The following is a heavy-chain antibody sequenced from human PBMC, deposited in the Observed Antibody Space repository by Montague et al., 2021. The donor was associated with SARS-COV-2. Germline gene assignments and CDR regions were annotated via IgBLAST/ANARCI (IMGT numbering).Heavy chain of an antibody. D-gene: IGHD2/OR15-2a*01. CDR1: GGSISSPNW. V-gene: IGHV4-4*02. CDR3: AGVNKVDYYFEY. J-gene: IGHJ4*02. Sequence: SETLSLTCAVSGGSISSPNWWSWVRQSPVKGLEWIGEIYHSGTTNSNPSLKSRVTISIDNSKNQFSLKLTSVTAADTTVYFCAGVNKVDYYFEYWGQGALVTVSS. CDR2: IYHSGTT.